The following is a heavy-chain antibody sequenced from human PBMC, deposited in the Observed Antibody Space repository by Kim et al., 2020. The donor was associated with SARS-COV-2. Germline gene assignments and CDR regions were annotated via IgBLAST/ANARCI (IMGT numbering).Heavy chain of an antibody. CDR3: ARYAYTSKTGWFDP. Sequence: SETLSLTCAVFGGSLSGFRWSWIRQTPDKGLEWMGEINHSGSAGYNPSFKSRVTMSVDTAKSQFSLKLTSVTAADTAVYYCARYAYTSKTGWFDPWGQGIPVTVSS. D-gene: IGHD3-16*01. CDR2: INHSGSA. J-gene: IGHJ5*02. V-gene: IGHV4-34*01. CDR1: GGSLSGFR.